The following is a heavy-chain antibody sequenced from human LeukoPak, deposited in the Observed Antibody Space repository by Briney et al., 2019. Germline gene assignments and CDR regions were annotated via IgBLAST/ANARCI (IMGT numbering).Heavy chain of an antibody. CDR2: IIPILGIA. Sequence: SVKVSCKASGGTFSSYTISWVRQAPGQGLEWMGRIIPILGIANYAQKFQGRVTITADKSTSTAYMELSSLRSEDTAVYYCAGTDMVRGVPLYYFDYWGQGTLVTVSS. J-gene: IGHJ4*02. D-gene: IGHD3-10*01. CDR3: AGTDMVRGVPLYYFDY. CDR1: GGTFSSYT. V-gene: IGHV1-69*02.